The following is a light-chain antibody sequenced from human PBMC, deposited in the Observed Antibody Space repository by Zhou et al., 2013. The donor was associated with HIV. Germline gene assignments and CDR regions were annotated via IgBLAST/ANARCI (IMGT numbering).Light chain of an antibody. CDR2: GAS. CDR1: QDIRNE. J-gene: IGKJ1*01. V-gene: IGKV1-6*01. Sequence: AIQMTQSPSSLSASVGDRVTITCRASQDIRNELGWYQQKPGKAPKVLIYGASSLQSGVPSRFSGSGSGTDFTLTISSLQPEDFATYYCLQDNNYPRTFGQGTQGGNQ. CDR3: LQDNNYPRT.